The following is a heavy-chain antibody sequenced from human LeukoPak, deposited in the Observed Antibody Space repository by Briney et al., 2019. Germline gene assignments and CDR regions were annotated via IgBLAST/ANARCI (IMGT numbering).Heavy chain of an antibody. D-gene: IGHD5-24*01. CDR1: GFTFSSYA. V-gene: IGHV3-23*01. J-gene: IGHJ4*02. Sequence: GGSLRLSCAASGFTFSSYAMSWVRQAPGKGLEWVSGISGSGGSTLYADSVKGRFPISRDNSKNTLYLQMNSLRADDTAMYLCAKGRDVYNQAPLWGQGTLVTVSS. CDR3: AKGRDVYNQAPL. CDR2: ISGSGGST.